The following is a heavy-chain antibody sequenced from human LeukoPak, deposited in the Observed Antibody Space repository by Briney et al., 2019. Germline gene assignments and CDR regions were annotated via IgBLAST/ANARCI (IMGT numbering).Heavy chain of an antibody. CDR2: ISNSGST. V-gene: IGHV4-61*03. Sequence: SETLSLTCTVSGVSISSSYSYWGWIRQPPGKGLEWIGYISNSGSTNYNPSLKSRVTISVDTSKNDFSLKLSSVTAADTAVYYCARAFCGGDCDYYYHYMDVWGKGTSVTVSS. CDR1: GVSISSSYSY. D-gene: IGHD2-21*02. J-gene: IGHJ6*03. CDR3: ARAFCGGDCDYYYHYMDV.